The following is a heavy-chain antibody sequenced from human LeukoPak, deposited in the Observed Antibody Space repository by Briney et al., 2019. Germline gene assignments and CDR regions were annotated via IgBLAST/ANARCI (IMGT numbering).Heavy chain of an antibody. CDR1: GFTFSSYA. J-gene: IGHJ4*02. CDR2: ISYDGSNK. Sequence: GRSLRLSCAASGFTFSSYAMHWVRQAPGKGLEWVAVISYDGSNKYYADFVKGRFTISRDNSKNTLYLQMNSLRAEDTAVYYCARIGGYYSTSFDYWGQGTLVTVSS. D-gene: IGHD3-22*01. V-gene: IGHV3-30-3*01. CDR3: ARIGGYYSTSFDY.